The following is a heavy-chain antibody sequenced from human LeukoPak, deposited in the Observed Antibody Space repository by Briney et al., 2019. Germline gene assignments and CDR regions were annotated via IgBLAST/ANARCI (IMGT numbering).Heavy chain of an antibody. J-gene: IGHJ5*02. CDR1: GYTFTGYY. Sequence: GASVKVSCKASGYTFTGYYMHWVRQAPGQGLEWMGWINPNSGGTNYAQKFQGRVTMTRDTSISTAYMELSRLRSDDTAVYCCARVFRLIFPPGGNWFDPWGQGTLVTVSS. CDR2: INPNSGGT. D-gene: IGHD3/OR15-3a*01. CDR3: ARVFRLIFPPGGNWFDP. V-gene: IGHV1-2*02.